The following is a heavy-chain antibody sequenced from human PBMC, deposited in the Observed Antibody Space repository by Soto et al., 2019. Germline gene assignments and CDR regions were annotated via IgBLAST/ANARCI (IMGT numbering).Heavy chain of an antibody. CDR1: GFSLRTSGVT. V-gene: IGHV2-5*02. Sequence: QITLKESGPTLVKPTQTLTLTCSFSGFSLRTSGVTVGWIRQPPGKALEWLALIYWDDDKRYSPSLKTRLTITTDTSKNQVVLTMTNMDPVDTATYYCAHSRQHHVWDYWGQGTLVTVSS. CDR2: IYWDDDK. D-gene: IGHD6-13*01. CDR3: AHSRQHHVWDY. J-gene: IGHJ4*02.